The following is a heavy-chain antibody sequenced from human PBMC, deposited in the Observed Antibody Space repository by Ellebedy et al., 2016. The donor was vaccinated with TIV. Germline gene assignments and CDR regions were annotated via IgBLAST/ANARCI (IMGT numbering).Heavy chain of an antibody. V-gene: IGHV3-21*01. Sequence: GGSLRLSCAASGFTFSSYSMNWVRQAPGKGLEWVSSISSSSSYIYYADSVKGRFTISRDNAKNSLYLQMNSLRAEDTAVYYCARVLRSTVISCFDYWGQGTLVTVSS. CDR3: ARVLRSTVISCFDY. D-gene: IGHD2-21*01. J-gene: IGHJ4*02. CDR1: GFTFSSYS. CDR2: ISSSSSYI.